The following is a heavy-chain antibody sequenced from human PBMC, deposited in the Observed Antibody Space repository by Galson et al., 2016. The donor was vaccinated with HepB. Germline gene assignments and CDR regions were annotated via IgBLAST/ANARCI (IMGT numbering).Heavy chain of an antibody. V-gene: IGHV4-59*01. J-gene: IGHJ4*02. D-gene: IGHD6-6*01. CDR3: ARTGRDSASSR. CDR2: IYNSGNT. Sequence: RQAPGKGLEWLGYIYNSGNTNYNPSLKSRVTISIDTSKNQFSLKLTSVTAADTAVYYCARTGRDSASSRWSQGTLVTVSS.